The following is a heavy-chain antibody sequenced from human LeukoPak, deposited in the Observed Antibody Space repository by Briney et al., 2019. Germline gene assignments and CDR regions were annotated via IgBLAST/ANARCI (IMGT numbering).Heavy chain of an antibody. Sequence: GASVKVSCKASGYTFTSYAMNWVRQAPGQGLEWMGWINTNTGNPTYAQGFTGRFVFSLDTSVSTAYLQISSLKAEDTAVYYCARDQYSSGWNAFDIWGQGTMVTVSS. CDR1: GYTFTSYA. CDR3: ARDQYSSGWNAFDI. V-gene: IGHV7-4-1*02. D-gene: IGHD6-19*01. CDR2: INTNTGNP. J-gene: IGHJ3*02.